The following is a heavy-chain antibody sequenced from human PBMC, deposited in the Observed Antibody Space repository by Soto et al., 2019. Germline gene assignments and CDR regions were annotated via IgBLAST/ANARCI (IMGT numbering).Heavy chain of an antibody. Sequence: EVQLVETGGGLIQPGGSMRLSCAVSGFTVATNYMSWVRQAPGKGLEWVSVIYSEGTAYYANSVKGRFTISRDSSKNTLYLQMNGLRAEDTAVYYCARGRQFVAFDYWGQGTLVTVSS. J-gene: IGHJ4*02. CDR1: GFTVATNY. V-gene: IGHV3-53*02. D-gene: IGHD3-10*01. CDR2: IYSEGTA. CDR3: ARGRQFVAFDY.